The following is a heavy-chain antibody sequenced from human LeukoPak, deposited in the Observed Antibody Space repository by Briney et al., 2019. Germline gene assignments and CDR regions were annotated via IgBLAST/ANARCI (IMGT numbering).Heavy chain of an antibody. D-gene: IGHD4-17*01. J-gene: IGHJ3*02. CDR3: AREGVAGFYGDYGDAFDI. CDR1: GFTFSSYG. V-gene: IGHV3-33*08. CDR2: IWYDGSNK. Sequence: QPGRSLRLSCAASGFTFSSYGMHWVRQAPGKGLEWVAVIWYDGSNKYYADSVKGRFTISRDNSKNTLYLQTNSLRAEDTAVYYCAREGVAGFYGDYGDAFDIWGQGTMVTVSS.